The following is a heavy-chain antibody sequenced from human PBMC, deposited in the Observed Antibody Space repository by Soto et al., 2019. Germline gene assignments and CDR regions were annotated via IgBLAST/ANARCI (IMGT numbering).Heavy chain of an antibody. Sequence: GGSLSLSCAASGFTFDDYTMHWVRQAPGKGLEWVSLISWDGGSTYYADSVKGRFTISRDNSKNSLYLQMNSLRTEDTALYYCAKDLVAATNYYGMDVWGQGTTVTVSS. J-gene: IGHJ6*02. CDR3: AKDLVAATNYYGMDV. CDR1: GFTFDDYT. V-gene: IGHV3-43*01. CDR2: ISWDGGST. D-gene: IGHD2-15*01.